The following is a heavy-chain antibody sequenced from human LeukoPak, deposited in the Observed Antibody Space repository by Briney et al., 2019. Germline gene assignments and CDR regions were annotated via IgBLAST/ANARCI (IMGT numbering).Heavy chain of an antibody. D-gene: IGHD1-26*01. CDR3: TTEEPLGAFDI. CDR2: ISGSGDST. J-gene: IGHJ3*02. Sequence: PGGSLRLSCAASGFTFSNYAMRWVRQAPGKGLEWVSGISGSGDSTYYADSVKGRFTISRDNSKNTLYLQMNSLKTEDTAVYYCTTEEPLGAFDIWGQGTMVTVSS. V-gene: IGHV3-23*01. CDR1: GFTFSNYA.